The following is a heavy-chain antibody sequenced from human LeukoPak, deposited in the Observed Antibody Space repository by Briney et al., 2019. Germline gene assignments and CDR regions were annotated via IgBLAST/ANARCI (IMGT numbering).Heavy chain of an antibody. Sequence: PGGSLRLSCAASGVTFSSYSMNWVRQAPGKGLEWISFISTSSIYIYYADSVKGRFTISRDNARNSLYLQMNSLRAEDTAVYYCARGEWSSSPFDYWGQGTLVTVSS. J-gene: IGHJ4*02. CDR2: ISTSSIYI. CDR3: ARGEWSSSPFDY. D-gene: IGHD6-6*01. V-gene: IGHV3-21*01. CDR1: GVTFSSYS.